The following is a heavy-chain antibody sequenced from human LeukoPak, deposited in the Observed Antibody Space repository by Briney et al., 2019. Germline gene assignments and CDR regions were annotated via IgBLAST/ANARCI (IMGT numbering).Heavy chain of an antibody. CDR3: AAMTTVTMYSYFFDS. J-gene: IGHJ4*02. V-gene: IGHV4-34*01. CDR2: IYHSGST. Sequence: PSETLSLTCAVYGGSFSGYYWSWIRQPPGKGLEWIGEIYHSGSTNYNPSLKSRVTISVDKSKNQFSLKLSFVTAADTAIYYCAAMTTVTMYSYFFDSWGQGTLLTVSS. CDR1: GGSFSGYY. D-gene: IGHD4-17*01.